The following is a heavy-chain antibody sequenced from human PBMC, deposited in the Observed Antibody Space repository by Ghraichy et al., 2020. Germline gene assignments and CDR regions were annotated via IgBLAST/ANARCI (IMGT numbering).Heavy chain of an antibody. D-gene: IGHD3-22*01. CDR2: IYYSGST. CDR3: ARVPYYYDSSGYYYLAFYGMDV. CDR1: GGSISSYY. Sequence: SETLSLTCTVSGGSISSYYWSWIRQPPGKGLEWIGYIYYSGSTNYNPSLKSRVTISVDTSKNQFSLKLSSVTAADTAVYYCARVPYYYDSSGYYYLAFYGMDVWGQGTTVTVSS. J-gene: IGHJ6*02. V-gene: IGHV4-59*01.